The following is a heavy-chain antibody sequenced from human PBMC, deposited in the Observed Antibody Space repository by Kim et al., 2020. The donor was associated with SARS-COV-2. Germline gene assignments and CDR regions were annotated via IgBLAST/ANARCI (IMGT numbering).Heavy chain of an antibody. J-gene: IGHJ4*02. Sequence: SETLSLTCAVYGGSFSGYYWSWIRQPPGKGLEWIGEINHSGSTNYNPSLKSRVTISVDTSKNQFSLKLSSVTAADTAVYYCARGSEHIVVVTAPYYFDYWGQGTLVTVSS. V-gene: IGHV4-34*01. CDR3: ARGSEHIVVVTAPYYFDY. D-gene: IGHD2-21*02. CDR1: GGSFSGYY. CDR2: INHSGST.